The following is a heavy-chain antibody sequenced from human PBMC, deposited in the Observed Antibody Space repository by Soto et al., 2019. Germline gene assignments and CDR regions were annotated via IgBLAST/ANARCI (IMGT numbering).Heavy chain of an antibody. CDR2: TYYRSKWYN. J-gene: IGHJ6*03. D-gene: IGHD6-6*01. V-gene: IGHV6-1*01. CDR1: GDSVSSNSAA. Sequence: SQTLSLTCAISGDSVSSNSAAWNWIRQSPSRGLEWLGRTYYRSKWYNDYAVSVKSRITINPDTSKNQFSLQLNSVTPEDTAVYYCARGDIAARDYHYYMDVWGKGTTVTVSS. CDR3: ARGDIAARDYHYYMDV.